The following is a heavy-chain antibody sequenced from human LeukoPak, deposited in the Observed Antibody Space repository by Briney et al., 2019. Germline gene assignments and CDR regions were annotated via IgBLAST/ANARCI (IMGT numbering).Heavy chain of an antibody. D-gene: IGHD4-17*01. CDR3: ARIQSADYGDYVFDY. CDR2: ISGSGGST. V-gene: IGHV3-23*01. J-gene: IGHJ4*02. Sequence: PGGSLRLSCAATGFTFSNYAMSWVRQAPGKGLEWVSAISGSGGSTYYADSVKGRFTISRDNSKNTLYLQMNSLRAEDTAVYYCARIQSADYGDYVFDYWGQGTLVTVSS. CDR1: GFTFSNYA.